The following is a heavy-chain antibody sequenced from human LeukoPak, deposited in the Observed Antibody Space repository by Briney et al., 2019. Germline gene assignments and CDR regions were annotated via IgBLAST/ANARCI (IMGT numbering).Heavy chain of an antibody. CDR3: ARVDGYSYGVDAFDI. CDR2: IRYDGSNK. Sequence: GRSLRLSCEASGITFSSYAMHWVRQAPGKGLEWVAYIRYDGSNKYYAYSVKGRFTIPRDDAKHTLHLQMNSLSAEDTAVYYCARVDGYSYGVDAFDIWGQETMVTVSS. CDR1: GITFSSYA. J-gene: IGHJ3*02. D-gene: IGHD5-18*01. V-gene: IGHV3-30*04.